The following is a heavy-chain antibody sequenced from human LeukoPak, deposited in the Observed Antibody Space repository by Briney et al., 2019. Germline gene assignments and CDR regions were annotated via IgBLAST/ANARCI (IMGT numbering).Heavy chain of an antibody. D-gene: IGHD3-22*01. CDR3: ARDGAYHDSSGSYYGVGDDF. CDR2: ISAYNGDT. CDR1: GYTFGSYG. Sequence: ASVKVSCKASGYTFGSYGITWVRQAPGQGLEWTGWISAYNGDTSYAQKFQVRVTMTTDTSTTTAYMELRSLRSDDTAVYYCARDGAYHDSSGSYYGVGDDFWGQGTLVTVSS. V-gene: IGHV1-18*01. J-gene: IGHJ4*02.